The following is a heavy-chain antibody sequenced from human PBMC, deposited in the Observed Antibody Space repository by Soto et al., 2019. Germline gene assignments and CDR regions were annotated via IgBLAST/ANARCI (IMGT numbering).Heavy chain of an antibody. D-gene: IGHD6-19*01. V-gene: IGHV6-1*01. J-gene: IGHJ4*02. CDR3: ATGVAGSGFEL. CDR2: AYHGSNWRH. CDR1: GDSVSSNSAA. Sequence: SHTLSLTCDISGDSVSSNSAAWNWVRSSPSRGLEWLGRAYHGSNWRHDYAVSVKSRITVNPYTSQNHFSLQLISVTPIDTAAYYWATGVAGSGFELWVQRALV.